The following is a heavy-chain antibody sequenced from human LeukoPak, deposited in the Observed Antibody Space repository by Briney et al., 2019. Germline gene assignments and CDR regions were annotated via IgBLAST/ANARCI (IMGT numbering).Heavy chain of an antibody. Sequence: SETLSLTCTVSGGSISSGDYYWSWIRQPPGKGLEWIGYIYYSGSTYYNPSLKSRVTISVDTSKNQFSLKLSSVTAADTAVYYCARARYDFWSNYYYGMDVWGQGTTVTVPS. CDR2: IYYSGST. CDR3: ARARYDFWSNYYYGMDV. V-gene: IGHV4-30-4*01. J-gene: IGHJ6*02. D-gene: IGHD3-3*01. CDR1: GGSISSGDYY.